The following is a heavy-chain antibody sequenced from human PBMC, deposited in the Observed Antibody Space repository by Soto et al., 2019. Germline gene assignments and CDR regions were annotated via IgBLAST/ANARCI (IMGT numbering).Heavy chain of an antibody. CDR3: AKEQLAMTVVVADYFDS. D-gene: IGHD3-22*01. Sequence: VQLVESGGGVVQPGKSLRLSCAASGFTFSTYGIHWVRQAPGKGLEWVALISYDGGSKYYGDPVKGRFIISRDNSHNTVSLQMNSLRADDTAVYFCAKEQLAMTVVVADYFDSWGQGTLVTVSS. J-gene: IGHJ4*02. CDR2: ISYDGGSK. V-gene: IGHV3-30*18. CDR1: GFTFSTYG.